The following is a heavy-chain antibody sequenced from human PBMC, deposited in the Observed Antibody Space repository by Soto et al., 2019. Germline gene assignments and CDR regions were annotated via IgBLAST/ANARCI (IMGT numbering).Heavy chain of an antibody. V-gene: IGHV3-11*01. CDR2: ISSSGTTI. Sequence: QVQLVKSGGGLVKPGGSLRLSCAASGFTFSDYYMIWIRQAPGKGLEWVSYISSSGTTIYHADSVKGRFTISRDNAKNSLFLQMNSLRAEDTAVYYCARGKSIFYGMDVWGQGTTVTVSS. D-gene: IGHD2-15*01. J-gene: IGHJ6*02. CDR1: GFTFSDYY. CDR3: ARGKSIFYGMDV.